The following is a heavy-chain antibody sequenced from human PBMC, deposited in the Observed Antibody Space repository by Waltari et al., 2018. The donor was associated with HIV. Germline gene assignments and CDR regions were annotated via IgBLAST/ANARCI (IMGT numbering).Heavy chain of an antibody. D-gene: IGHD5-12*01. Sequence: VQLVESGGGLGQRGGSLKLSGDASRFSLSDFDMNWVRQAPGRGLEWVSYISRTSNAMYYADSVKGRFAISRDNAKNSLYLLMNSLRHDDSAVYYCAILSSSGYYRDWGQGTRVTVSS. CDR2: ISRTSNAM. J-gene: IGHJ4*02. V-gene: IGHV3-48*02. CDR3: AILSSSGYYRD. CDR1: RFSLSDFD.